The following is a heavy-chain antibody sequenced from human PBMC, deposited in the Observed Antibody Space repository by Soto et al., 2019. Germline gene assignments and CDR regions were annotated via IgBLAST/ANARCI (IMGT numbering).Heavy chain of an antibody. V-gene: IGHV3-23*01. CDR1: GFTFSSYA. D-gene: IGHD5-12*01. CDR3: AEGGFYDGFDS. J-gene: IGHJ4*02. Sequence: GGSLRLSCAASGFTFSSYAMSWFRQAPGKGLEWVSAISGSGGSTYYAASVKGRFTISRDNSRNALFLQLNSLREEDTALYYCAEGGFYDGFDSGGQRTLVTVSS. CDR2: ISGSGGST.